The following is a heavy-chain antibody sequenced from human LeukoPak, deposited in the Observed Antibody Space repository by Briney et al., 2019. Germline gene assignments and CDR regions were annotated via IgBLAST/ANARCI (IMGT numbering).Heavy chain of an antibody. J-gene: IGHJ3*02. CDR2: ISSDSSTI. Sequence: GGSLRLSCAASGFTFSTYSINWVRQAPGKGLEWVSYISSDSSTIYYADSLKGRFTISRDNAKNSLSLLMNSLRAEDTAVYYCARDLSSRGFTYGTPAFTFDIWGQGTMVTVSS. CDR3: ARDLSSRGFTYGTPAFTFDI. V-gene: IGHV3-48*01. D-gene: IGHD5-18*01. CDR1: GFTFSTYS.